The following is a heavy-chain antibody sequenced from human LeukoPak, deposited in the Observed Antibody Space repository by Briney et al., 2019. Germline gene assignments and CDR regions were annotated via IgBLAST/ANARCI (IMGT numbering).Heavy chain of an antibody. CDR1: GFTSNNYA. CDR2: ISGSGGST. J-gene: IGHJ4*02. Sequence: QTGGSLRLSCAASGFTSNNYAMSWVRQAPGKGPEWVSAISGSGGSTYYADSVKDRFTISRDNSKNTLYLHMSSLRAEDTALYYCARGQWLVTSSFDSWGQGTLVTVSS. V-gene: IGHV3-23*01. CDR3: ARGQWLVTSSFDS. D-gene: IGHD6-19*01.